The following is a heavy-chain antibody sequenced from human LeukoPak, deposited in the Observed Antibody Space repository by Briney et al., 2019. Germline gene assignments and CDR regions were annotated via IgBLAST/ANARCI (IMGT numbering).Heavy chain of an antibody. V-gene: IGHV3-23*01. Sequence: GGSLRLSCAAAGFTFSSYAMSWVRQAPGKGLEWVSAISGSGGSTYYADSVKGRFTISRDNSKNTLYLQMNSLRAEDTAVYYCATLSGLNWGTSYWYFDLWGRGTLVTVSS. J-gene: IGHJ2*01. CDR3: ATLSGLNWGTSYWYFDL. CDR2: ISGSGGST. CDR1: GFTFSSYA. D-gene: IGHD7-27*01.